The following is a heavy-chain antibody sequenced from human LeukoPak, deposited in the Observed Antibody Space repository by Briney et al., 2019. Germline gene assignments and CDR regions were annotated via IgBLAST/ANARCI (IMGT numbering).Heavy chain of an antibody. V-gene: IGHV3-23*01. Sequence: GGSLRLSCATSGFTFSSYAMSWVRQAPGKGLGWVSGLHADSGMTYYADSVKGRFTISRDNSKNTLYLQMNSLRAEDTAVYYCAKDRYQGSVRAIDYWGQGTLVTVSS. CDR2: LHADSGMT. CDR1: GFTFSSYA. CDR3: AKDRYQGSVRAIDY. D-gene: IGHD1-26*01. J-gene: IGHJ4*02.